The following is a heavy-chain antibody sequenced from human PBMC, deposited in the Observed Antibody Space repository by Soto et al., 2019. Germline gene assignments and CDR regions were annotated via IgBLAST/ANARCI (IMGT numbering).Heavy chain of an antibody. CDR1: GYTFTSYG. D-gene: IGHD1-26*01. V-gene: IGHV1-18*01. CDR3: ARSSGTYPPSRYYYGLDI. Sequence: ASVKVSCKASGYTFTSYGFSWVRQAPGQGLEWMGWISAYNGDTNYPQKFQARVTMTTDTSTSTAYLDLRSLRSDDTAVYYCARSSGTYPPSRYYYGLDIWGQGTTVTVSS. J-gene: IGHJ6*02. CDR2: ISAYNGDT.